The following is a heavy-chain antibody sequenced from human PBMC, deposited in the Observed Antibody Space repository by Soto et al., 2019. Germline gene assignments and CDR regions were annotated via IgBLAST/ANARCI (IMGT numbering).Heavy chain of an antibody. J-gene: IGHJ4*02. CDR2: ISAYNGNT. CDR3: ARGGVVTAISMRFDY. CDR1: GYTSTSYG. D-gene: IGHD2-21*02. Sequence: ASVKVSCKASGYTSTSYGISWVRQAPGQGLEWMGWISAYNGNTNYAQKLQGRVTMTTDTSTSTAYMELRSLRSDDTAVYYCARGGVVTAISMRFDYWGQGTLVTVSS. V-gene: IGHV1-18*01.